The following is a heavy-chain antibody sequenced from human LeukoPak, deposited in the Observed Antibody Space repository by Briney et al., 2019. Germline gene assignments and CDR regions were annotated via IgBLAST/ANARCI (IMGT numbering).Heavy chain of an antibody. CDR2: IYYSGST. D-gene: IGHD3-10*01. V-gene: IGHV4-61*08. CDR3: ARDASGYYGSGSYYFDY. J-gene: IGHJ4*02. CDR1: GGSISSGDYY. Sequence: SETLSLTCTVSGGSISSGDYYWSWIRQPPGKGLEWIGYIYYSGSTNYNPSLKSRVTISVDTSKNQFSLKLSSVTAADTAVYYCARDASGYYGSGSYYFDYWGQGTLVTVSS.